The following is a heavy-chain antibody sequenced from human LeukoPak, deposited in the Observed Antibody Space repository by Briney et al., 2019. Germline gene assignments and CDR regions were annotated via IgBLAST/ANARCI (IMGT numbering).Heavy chain of an antibody. CDR2: ISDDGRHN. J-gene: IGHJ4*02. D-gene: IGHD3-10*01. V-gene: IGHV3-30*04. Sequence: GGSLRLSCAASGFTFSTYAMNWVRQAPGKGLEWLAVISDDGRHNYYADSVKGRFTISRDNSKNTLYLQMNSLRAEDTAVYYCARGYGPRNSGTDYWGQGTLVTVSS. CDR3: ARGYGPRNSGTDY. CDR1: GFTFSTYA.